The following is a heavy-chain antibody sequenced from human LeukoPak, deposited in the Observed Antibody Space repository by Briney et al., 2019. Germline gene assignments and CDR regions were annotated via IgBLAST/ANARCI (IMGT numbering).Heavy chain of an antibody. V-gene: IGHV1-8*03. CDR1: GYTFTGYY. D-gene: IGHD3-3*01. J-gene: IGHJ5*02. Sequence: GASVKVSCKASGYTFTGYYMHWVRQAPGQGLEWMGWINPNSGNTGYAQKFQGRVTITRNTSISTAYMELSSLRSEDTAVYYCARSAYYDFWSSLADWFDPWGQGTLVTVSS. CDR2: INPNSGNT. CDR3: ARSAYYDFWSSLADWFDP.